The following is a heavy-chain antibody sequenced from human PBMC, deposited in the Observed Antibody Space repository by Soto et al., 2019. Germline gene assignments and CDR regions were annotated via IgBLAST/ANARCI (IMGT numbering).Heavy chain of an antibody. V-gene: IGHV1-24*01. Sequence: QVQLVQSGAEVKKPGASVKVSCKVSGYTLNEVAMHWVRQAPGKGLEWLGGFDPDEAETIYAQHFQGRVTMTEDTSTYTVYMEFSSLKSEDTALYFCTTYHGDYNFDHWGQGTLVTVSS. CDR1: GYTLNEVA. CDR3: TTYHGDYNFDH. D-gene: IGHD4-17*01. J-gene: IGHJ5*02. CDR2: FDPDEAET.